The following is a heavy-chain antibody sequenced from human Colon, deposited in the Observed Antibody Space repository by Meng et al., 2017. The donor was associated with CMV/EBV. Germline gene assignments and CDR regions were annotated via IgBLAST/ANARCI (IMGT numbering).Heavy chain of an antibody. D-gene: IGHD1-1*01. CDR3: AREGIGRGDAFDI. J-gene: IGHJ3*02. CDR2: MNPNSGNT. CDR1: GYTYTSYD. Sequence: ASVKVSCKASGYTYTSYDINWVRQATGQGLEWMGWMNPNSGNTGYAQKFQGRVTITRNTSISTAYMELSSLRSEDTAVYYCAREGIGRGDAFDIWGQGTMVTVSS. V-gene: IGHV1-8*03.